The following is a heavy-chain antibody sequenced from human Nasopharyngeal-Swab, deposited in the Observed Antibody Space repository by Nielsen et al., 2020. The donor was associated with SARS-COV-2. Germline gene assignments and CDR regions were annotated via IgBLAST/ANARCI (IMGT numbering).Heavy chain of an antibody. CDR3: ARDWTDYDILTGWSYYGMDV. D-gene: IGHD3-9*01. J-gene: IGHJ6*02. CDR2: IYYSGST. V-gene: IGHV4-31*02. Sequence: WIRQPPGKGLEWIGYIYYSGSTYYNPSLKSRVTISVDTSKNQFSLKLSSVTAADTAVYYCARDWTDYDILTGWSYYGMDVWGQGTTVTVSS.